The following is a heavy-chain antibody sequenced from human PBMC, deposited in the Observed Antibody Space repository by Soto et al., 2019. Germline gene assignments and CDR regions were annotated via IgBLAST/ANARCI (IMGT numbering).Heavy chain of an antibody. CDR2: ISSSSSYI. CDR1: EFTFGIYG. J-gene: IGHJ3*02. CDR3: ARDSRDSSGYPVGAFDI. Sequence: PVVSQIHCSAAAEFTFGIYGGRWVSNAQRKGLEWVSSISSSSSYIYYADSVKGRFTISRDNAKNSLYLQMNSLRAEDTAVYYCARDSRDSSGYPVGAFDIWGQGIMVT. D-gene: IGHD3-22*01. V-gene: IGHV3-21*01.